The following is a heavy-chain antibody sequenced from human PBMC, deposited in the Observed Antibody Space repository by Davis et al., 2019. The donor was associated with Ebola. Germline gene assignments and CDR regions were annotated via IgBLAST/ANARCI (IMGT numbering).Heavy chain of an antibody. CDR1: GFTFSGSA. Sequence: GGSLRLSCAASGFTFSGSAMHWVRQASGKGLEWVGRIRSKANSYATAYAASVKGRFTISRDNAKNSLYLQMNSLRAEDTAVYYCARDPGSSWYFMDVWGKGTTVAVSS. CDR3: ARDPGSSWYFMDV. V-gene: IGHV3-73*01. CDR2: IRSKANSYAT. D-gene: IGHD6-13*01. J-gene: IGHJ6*04.